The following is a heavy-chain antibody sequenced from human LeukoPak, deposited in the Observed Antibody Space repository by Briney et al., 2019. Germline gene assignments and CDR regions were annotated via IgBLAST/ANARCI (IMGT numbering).Heavy chain of an antibody. D-gene: IGHD2-15*01. CDR1: ECTFTGYY. J-gene: IGHJ4*02. CDR2: INPNSGGT. CDR3: ARVEGYCSGGSCYRESYYFDY. V-gene: IGHV1-2*02. Sequence: ASVKVSCKASECTFTGYYMHWVRQAPGQGLEWMGWINPNSGGTNYAQKFQGRVTMTRDTSISTAYMELSRLRSDDTAVYYCARVEGYCSGGSCYRESYYFDYWGQGTLVTVSS.